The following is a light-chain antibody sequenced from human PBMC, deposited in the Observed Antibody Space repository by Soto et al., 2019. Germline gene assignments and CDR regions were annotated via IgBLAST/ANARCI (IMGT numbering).Light chain of an antibody. CDR2: DAS. V-gene: IGKV3-11*01. CDR3: QQRSNWPLYT. Sequence: EIVLTQSPATLSLSPGERATLSCRASQSVDHYLAWFQQKPGQAPGLLIYDASNRATGIPARFSGSGSGTDFTLTIRSLEPEDFSGYYCQQRSNWPLYTFGQGTKLETK. J-gene: IGKJ2*01. CDR1: QSVDHY.